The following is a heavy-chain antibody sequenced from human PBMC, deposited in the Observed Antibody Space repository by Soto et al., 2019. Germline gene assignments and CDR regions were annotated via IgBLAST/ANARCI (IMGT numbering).Heavy chain of an antibody. Sequence: EVQLVESGGGLVQPGGSLRLSCAASGFTFSVYWMHWVRQAPWKGLVWVSRIDGDGSTTSYSDSVKGRFTISRDNAKSTLYLQMNSLRAEDTAVYYCARPGYSNYGPGVDVWGQWNKVTVSS. J-gene: IGHJ6*02. CDR3: ARPGYSNYGPGVDV. CDR2: IDGDGSTT. D-gene: IGHD4-4*01. CDR1: GFTFSVYW. V-gene: IGHV3-74*01.